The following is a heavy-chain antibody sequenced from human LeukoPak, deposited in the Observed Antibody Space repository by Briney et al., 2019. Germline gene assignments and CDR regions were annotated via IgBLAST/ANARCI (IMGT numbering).Heavy chain of an antibody. CDR2: IDWDDDK. Sequence: GSGPALVKPTQTLTLTCTFSGFSLSTSGMRVSWIRQPPGKALEWLALIDWDDDKYYSTSLETRLTISKDTSKNQVVLTMTNMDPVDTATYYCARIRVSTMVRGVIGPYDYWGQGTLVTVSS. V-gene: IGHV2-70*01. D-gene: IGHD3-10*01. CDR1: GFSLSTSGMR. J-gene: IGHJ4*02. CDR3: ARIRVSTMVRGVIGPYDY.